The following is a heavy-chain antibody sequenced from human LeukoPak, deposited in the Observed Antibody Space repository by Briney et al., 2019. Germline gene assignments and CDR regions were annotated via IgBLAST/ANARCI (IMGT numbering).Heavy chain of an antibody. D-gene: IGHD3-22*01. CDR1: GGSISSYY. CDR2: IYYSGST. J-gene: IGHJ6*02. V-gene: IGHV4-59*01. Sequence: SETLSLTCTVSGGSISSYYWSWIRQPPGKGLEWIGYIYYSGSTNYNPSLKSRVTISVDMSKNQFSLKLSSVTAADTAVYYCARDRYYYDSSGYTYYGMDVWGQGTTVTVSS. CDR3: ARDRYYYDSSGYTYYGMDV.